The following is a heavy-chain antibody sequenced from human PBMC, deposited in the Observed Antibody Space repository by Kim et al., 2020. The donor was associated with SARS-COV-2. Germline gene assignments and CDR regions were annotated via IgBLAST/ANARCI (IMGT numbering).Heavy chain of an antibody. CDR3: ARGRDSSGYYYRSHYYYGMDV. CDR2: INHSGST. J-gene: IGHJ6*02. Sequence: SETLSLTCAVYGGSFSGYYWSWIRQPPGKGLEWIEEINHSGSTNYNPSLKSRVTISVDTSKNQFSLKLSSVTAADTAVYYCARGRDSSGYYYRSHYYYGMDVWGQGTTVTVSS. V-gene: IGHV4-34*01. CDR1: GGSFSGYY. D-gene: IGHD3-22*01.